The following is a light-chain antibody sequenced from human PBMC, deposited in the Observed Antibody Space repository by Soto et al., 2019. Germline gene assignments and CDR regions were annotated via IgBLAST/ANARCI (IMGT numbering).Light chain of an antibody. CDR1: RLDVGGYNY. V-gene: IGLV2-11*01. J-gene: IGLJ1*01. CDR2: EVG. CDR3: CSYAGTYSYV. Sequence: QSALTQPASVSGSPGQSITISCTGTRLDVGGYNYVSWYQQQPGKAPKLIIYEVGKRPSGVPDRFSGSKSDNTASLTISGLQAEDEADYYCCSYAGTYSYVFGTGTKLTVL.